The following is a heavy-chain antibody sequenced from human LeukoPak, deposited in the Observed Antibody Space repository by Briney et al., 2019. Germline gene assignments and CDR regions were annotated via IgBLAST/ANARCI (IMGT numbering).Heavy chain of an antibody. CDR1: GFTFSRYS. J-gene: IGHJ5*02. D-gene: IGHD6-6*01. V-gene: IGHV3-21*01. CDR3: ARDGSIEPAFRHPCFNP. CDR2: ISSGSSFM. Sequence: PGGSLRLSCAASGFTFSRYSMNWVRQAPGKGLEWVSSISSGSSFMYYADSVKGRFTISRDNAKNSLYLQMNSLSAKHTALYYFARDGSIEPAFRHPCFNPGGQGTLFTVSS.